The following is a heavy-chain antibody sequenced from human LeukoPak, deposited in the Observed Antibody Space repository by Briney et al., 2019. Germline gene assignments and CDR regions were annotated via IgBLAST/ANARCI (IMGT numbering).Heavy chain of an antibody. CDR1: GGTFSSYA. CDR3: ARALDYGDYRAFDY. Sequence: GASVKVSCKASGGTFSSYAISWVRQAPGQGLEWMGGIIPIFGTANYAQKFQGRVTITADESTSTAYMELSSLRSEDTAVYYCARALDYGDYRAFDYWGQGTLVTVSS. J-gene: IGHJ4*02. CDR2: IIPIFGTA. D-gene: IGHD4-17*01. V-gene: IGHV1-69*13.